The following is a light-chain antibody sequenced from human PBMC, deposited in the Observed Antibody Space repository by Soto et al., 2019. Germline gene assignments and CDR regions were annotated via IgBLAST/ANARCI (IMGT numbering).Light chain of an antibody. CDR3: SSHAGSNILV. CDR1: SSDVGDSKY. Sequence: QSVLTQPPSASGSPGQSVTISCTGTSSDVGDSKYVSWYQQHPGKAPKLMISEVNKRPSGVPDRFSGSKSGNTASLTVSGLQDDDEADYYCSSHAGSNILVFGGGTKLTVL. V-gene: IGLV2-8*01. J-gene: IGLJ2*01. CDR2: EVN.